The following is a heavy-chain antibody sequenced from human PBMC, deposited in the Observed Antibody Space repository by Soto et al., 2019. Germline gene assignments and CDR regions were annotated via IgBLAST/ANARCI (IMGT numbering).Heavy chain of an antibody. CDR1: GGSISSYY. V-gene: IGHV4-59*01. CDR2: IYYSGST. J-gene: IGHJ6*02. D-gene: IGHD2-15*01. Sequence: SETLSLTCTVSGGSISSYYWSWIRQPPGKGLEWIGYIYYSGSTNYNPSLKSRVTISVDTSKNQFSLKLSSVTAADTAVYYCARVGRYCSGGSCYSHYYSGMDVWGQGTTVTVSS. CDR3: ARVGRYCSGGSCYSHYYSGMDV.